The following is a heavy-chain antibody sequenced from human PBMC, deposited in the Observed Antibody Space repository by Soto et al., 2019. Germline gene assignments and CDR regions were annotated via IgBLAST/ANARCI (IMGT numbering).Heavy chain of an antibody. Sequence: QVQLQESGPGLVKPSQTLSLTCTVSGGSISSGGYYWSWIRQHPGKGLEWIGYIYYSGSTYYNPSLKLLITLSVDTSKNQFSLKLSSVTAADTAVYYCARSSPVVTAPWGQGTLVTVSS. CDR2: IYYSGST. J-gene: IGHJ5*02. CDR3: ARSSPVVTAP. D-gene: IGHD2-21*02. V-gene: IGHV4-31*01. CDR1: GGSISSGGYY.